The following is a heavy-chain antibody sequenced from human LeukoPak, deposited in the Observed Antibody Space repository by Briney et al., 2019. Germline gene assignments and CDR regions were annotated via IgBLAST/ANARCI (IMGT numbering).Heavy chain of an antibody. J-gene: IGHJ4*02. D-gene: IGHD6-13*01. Sequence: PGGTLRLSCAASGFTFSSYGMSWVRQAPGKGLEWVSAISGSGGSTYYADSVKGRFTISRDNSKSTLYLQMNSLRAEDTAVYYCANEQRAAAGPYYFDYWGRGTLVTVSS. CDR3: ANEQRAAAGPYYFDY. CDR2: ISGSGGST. CDR1: GFTFSSYG. V-gene: IGHV3-23*01.